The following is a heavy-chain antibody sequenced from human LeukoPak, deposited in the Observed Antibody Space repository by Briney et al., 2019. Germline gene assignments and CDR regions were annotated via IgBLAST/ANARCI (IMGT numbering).Heavy chain of an antibody. J-gene: IGHJ4*02. CDR2: MSPKSGNT. CDR3: ARGHDYSNY. Sequence: ASVKVSCKASGYTFTSYDIHWVRQAPGQGLEWMGWMSPKSGNTGYAQKIQGRVTITRNTSISTAYMELSSLRSEDTAVYYCARGHDYSNYWGQGTLVTVSS. D-gene: IGHD4-11*01. V-gene: IGHV1-8*03. CDR1: GYTFTSYD.